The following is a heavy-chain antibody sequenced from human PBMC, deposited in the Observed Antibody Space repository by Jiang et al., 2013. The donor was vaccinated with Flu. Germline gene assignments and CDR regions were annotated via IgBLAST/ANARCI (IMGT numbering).Heavy chain of an antibody. V-gene: IGHV2-70*01. CDR2: IDWDDDK. J-gene: IGHJ4*02. Sequence: VKPTQTLTLTCTFSGFSLSTSGMCVSWIRQPPGKALEWLALIDWDDDKYYSTSLKTRLTISKDTSKNQVVLTMTNMDPVDTATYYCARIHQFSGSYGGGLTYWGQGTLVTVSS. CDR3: ARIHQFSGSYGGGLTY. CDR1: GFSLSTSGMC. D-gene: IGHD1-26*01.